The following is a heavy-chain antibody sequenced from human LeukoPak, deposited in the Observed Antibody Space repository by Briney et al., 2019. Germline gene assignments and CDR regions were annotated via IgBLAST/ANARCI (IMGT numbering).Heavy chain of an antibody. Sequence: GGSLRLSCAASGFTFSSYSMNWVRQAPGKGLEWVSSISSSSSYIYYADSVKGRFTISRDNAKNSLYLQMNSLRAEDTAVYYCARDSYSSGWYEGFDYWGQGTLVTVSS. CDR2: ISSSSSYI. CDR3: ARDSYSSGWYEGFDY. V-gene: IGHV3-21*01. J-gene: IGHJ4*02. CDR1: GFTFSSYS. D-gene: IGHD6-19*01.